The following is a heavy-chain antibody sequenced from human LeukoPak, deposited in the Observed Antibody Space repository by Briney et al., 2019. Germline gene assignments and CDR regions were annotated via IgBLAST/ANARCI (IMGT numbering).Heavy chain of an antibody. J-gene: IGHJ5*02. CDR2: ISWNSGSI. CDR3: AKDIYDSSGYYDL. D-gene: IGHD3-22*01. CDR1: GFTFDDYA. V-gene: IGHV3-9*01. Sequence: PGGSLRLSCAASGFTFDDYAMHWVRQAPGKGLEWVSGISWNSGSIGYADSVKGRFTISRDNAKNSLYLQMNSLRAEDTALYYCAKDIYDSSGYYDLWGQGTLVTVSS.